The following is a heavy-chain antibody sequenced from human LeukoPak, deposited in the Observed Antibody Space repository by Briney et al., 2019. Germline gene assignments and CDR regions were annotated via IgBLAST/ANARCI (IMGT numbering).Heavy chain of an antibody. CDR3: ARDPGLMYYYDSSGYYYY. CDR2: INPNSGGT. Sequence: ASVKVSCKASGYTFTGYYMHWVRQAPGQGLEWMGWINPNSGGTNYAQKFQGRVTMTRDTSISTAYMELRSLRSDDTAVYYCARDPGLMYYYDSSGYYYYWGQGTLVTVSS. J-gene: IGHJ4*02. D-gene: IGHD3-22*01. V-gene: IGHV1-2*02. CDR1: GYTFTGYY.